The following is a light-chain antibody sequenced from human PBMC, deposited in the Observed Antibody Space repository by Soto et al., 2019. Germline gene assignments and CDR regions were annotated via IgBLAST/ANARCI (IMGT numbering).Light chain of an antibody. V-gene: IGKV3-11*01. CDR3: QQRSNWPRT. CDR2: DAS. CDR1: QSVSRY. J-gene: IGKJ3*01. Sequence: IVLTQSPATLSLFPGERATLSCRASQSVSRYLAWYQQKPGQAPRLLIYDASNRATGIPARFSGSGSGTDFTLTISSLEPEDFAVYYCQQRSNWPRTFGPGTKGDIK.